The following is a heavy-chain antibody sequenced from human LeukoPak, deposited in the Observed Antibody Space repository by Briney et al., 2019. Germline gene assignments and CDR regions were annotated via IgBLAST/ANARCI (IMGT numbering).Heavy chain of an antibody. J-gene: IGHJ4*02. D-gene: IGHD5-18*01. CDR1: GFTFSSYA. V-gene: IGHV3-23*01. CDR3: AKEWDHVDTAMVRESY. CDR2: ISGSGGST. Sequence: GGSLRLSCAASGFTFSSYAMSWVRQAPGKGLEWVSAISGSGGSTYYADSVKGRFTISRDNSKNTLYLQMNSLRAEDTAVYYCAKEWDHVDTAMVRESYWGQGTLVTVSS.